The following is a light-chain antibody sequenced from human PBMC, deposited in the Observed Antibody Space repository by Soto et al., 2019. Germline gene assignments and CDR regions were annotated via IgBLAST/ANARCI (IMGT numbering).Light chain of an antibody. J-gene: IGKJ1*01. CDR3: QQSYSTPWP. V-gene: IGKV1-39*01. CDR2: AAS. Sequence: DIQMTQSPSSLSVSVGDRVTITCRASQSISSYLYWYQQKPGKAPQLLIYAASSLQTGVPSRFTGSGSGTDFTLTISRLQPEDFATYYYQQSYSTPWPFYQGPKVEIK. CDR1: QSISSY.